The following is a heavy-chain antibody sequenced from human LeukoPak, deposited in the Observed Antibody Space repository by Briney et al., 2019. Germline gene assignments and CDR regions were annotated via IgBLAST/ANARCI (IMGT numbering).Heavy chain of an antibody. D-gene: IGHD3-22*01. J-gene: IGHJ4*02. Sequence: GSLRLSCAASGFTFSSYWMHWIRQPPGKGLEWIGYIYYSGSTNYNPSLKSRVTISVDTSKNQFSLKLSSVTAADTAVYYCARAPYYYDSSGYSLFDYWGQGTLVTVSS. V-gene: IGHV4-59*01. CDR1: GFTFSSYW. CDR3: ARAPYYYDSSGYSLFDY. CDR2: IYYSGST.